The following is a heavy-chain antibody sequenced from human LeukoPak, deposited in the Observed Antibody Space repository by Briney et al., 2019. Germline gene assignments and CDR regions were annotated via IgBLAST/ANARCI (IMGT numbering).Heavy chain of an antibody. V-gene: IGHV3-23*01. Sequence: PGGSLRLSCAASGSTFRSYTMSWVRQAPGKGLEWVSVISGSGGNTYYADPVKGRFTISRDNSKNTLYMQMNSLRAEDTAVYYCAKAPTPVVAATLFHHWGQGTLVTVS. CDR2: ISGSGGNT. CDR1: GSTFRSYT. CDR3: AKAPTPVVAATLFHH. D-gene: IGHD2-15*01. J-gene: IGHJ1*01.